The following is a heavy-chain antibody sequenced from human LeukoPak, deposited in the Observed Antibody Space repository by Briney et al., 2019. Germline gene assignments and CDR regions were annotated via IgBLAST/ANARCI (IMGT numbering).Heavy chain of an antibody. CDR1: GGSISSSSYY. Sequence: SETLPLTCTVSGGSISSSSYYWGWIRQPPGKGLEWIGYIYYSGSTNYNPSLKSRVTISVDTSKNQFSLKLSSVTAADTAVYYCARHYYDSSGYSSFDYWGQGTLVTVSS. CDR3: ARHYYDSSGYSSFDY. J-gene: IGHJ4*02. V-gene: IGHV4-61*05. D-gene: IGHD3-22*01. CDR2: IYYSGST.